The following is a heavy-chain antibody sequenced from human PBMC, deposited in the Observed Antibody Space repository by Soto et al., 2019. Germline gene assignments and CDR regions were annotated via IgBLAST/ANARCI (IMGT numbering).Heavy chain of an antibody. D-gene: IGHD5-18*01. Sequence: LRLSCAASGFTFSTYGMHWVRQAPGKGLEWVAGISYDGGNKHYADSVKGRFTISRDNSKKTLYLQVNSLRAEDTAVYYCENQFEYSYGTYGMDVWGQGTTVTVSS. V-gene: IGHV3-30*18. CDR2: ISYDGGNK. J-gene: IGHJ6*02. CDR1: GFTFSTYG. CDR3: ENQFEYSYGTYGMDV.